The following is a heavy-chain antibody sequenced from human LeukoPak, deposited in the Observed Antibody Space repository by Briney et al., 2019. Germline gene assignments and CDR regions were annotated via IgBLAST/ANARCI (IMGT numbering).Heavy chain of an antibody. V-gene: IGHV1-2*06. J-gene: IGHJ6*03. CDR3: AREDSGSYTLRHHMDV. CDR1: AYDFTGYY. D-gene: IGHD1-26*01. Sequence: ASVKVSCKVVAYDFTGYYIHWVRQAPGQGPEWMGRLNPNTGHAVYAFKFQGRVSMTRDTSISTAYMELSRLRSDDTAVYYCAREDSGSYTLRHHMDVWGKGTTVTVSS. CDR2: LNPNTGHA.